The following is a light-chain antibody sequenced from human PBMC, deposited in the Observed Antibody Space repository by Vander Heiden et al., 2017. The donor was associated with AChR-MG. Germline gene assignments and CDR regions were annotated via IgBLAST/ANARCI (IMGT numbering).Light chain of an antibody. CDR1: QTISNY. CDR3: QQSVSTPLT. Sequence: DIRMTQSPSSLSASVGDRVTITCRASQTISNYLNWYQQRPGKAPNLLISKTSRLEGGVPYRFSGSRFGTDFTLTIDGLQPEDFASYFCQQSVSTPLTFGGGTKVEIK. CDR2: KTS. J-gene: IGKJ4*01. V-gene: IGKV1-39*01.